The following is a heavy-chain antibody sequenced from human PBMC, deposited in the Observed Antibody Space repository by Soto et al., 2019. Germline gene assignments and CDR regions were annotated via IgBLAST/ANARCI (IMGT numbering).Heavy chain of an antibody. Sequence: QVQLVQSGTEVKKSGSSVKVSCKASGGTSSNFVITWVRQVPGQGLEWLGGILPMFGAVKYAQKFQDRLTITADRSTQTAAMELGSLRSEDTAVYYCARPKRSGYDRGDSYYHTTDVWGQGTTVKVS. V-gene: IGHV1-69*06. D-gene: IGHD3-3*01. CDR2: ILPMFGAV. J-gene: IGHJ6*02. CDR3: ARPKRSGYDRGDSYYHTTDV. CDR1: GGTSSNFV.